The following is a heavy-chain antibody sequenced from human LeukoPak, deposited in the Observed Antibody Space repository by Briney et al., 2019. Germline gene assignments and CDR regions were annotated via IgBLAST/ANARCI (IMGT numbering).Heavy chain of an antibody. D-gene: IGHD6-6*01. CDR1: GFTFSSYD. V-gene: IGHV3-23*01. J-gene: IGHJ4*02. CDR3: AKATGAARPSNFDY. Sequence: GGSLRLSCAASGFTFSSYDMSWVRQAPGKGLEWVSAISGSGGSTYYADSMKGRFTISRDNSKNTLYLQMNSLRAEDTAVYYCAKATGAARPSNFDYWGQGTLVTVSS. CDR2: ISGSGGST.